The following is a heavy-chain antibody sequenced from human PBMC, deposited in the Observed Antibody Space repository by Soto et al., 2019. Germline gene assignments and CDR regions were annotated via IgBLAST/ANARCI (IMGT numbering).Heavy chain of an antibody. CDR3: ARERWAFGGVIPYYFDY. V-gene: IGHV4-30-4*01. CDR1: GGSISSGDYY. D-gene: IGHD3-16*02. J-gene: IGHJ4*02. CDR2: IYYSGST. Sequence: SETLSLTCTVSGGSISSGDYYWSWIRQPPGKGLEWIGYIYYSGSTYYNPSLKSRVTISVDTSKNQFSLKLSSVTAADTAVYYCARERWAFGGVIPYYFDYWGQGTLVTVSS.